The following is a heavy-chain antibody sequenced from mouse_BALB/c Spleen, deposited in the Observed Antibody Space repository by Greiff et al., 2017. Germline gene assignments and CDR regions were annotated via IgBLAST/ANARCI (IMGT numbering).Heavy chain of an antibody. CDR3: ARENDYDVPWFAY. CDR2: IWAGGST. J-gene: IGHJ3*01. Sequence: QVQLKESGPGLVAPSQSLSITCTVSGFSLTSYGVHWVRQPPGKGLEWLGVIWAGGSTNYNSALMSRLSISKDNSKSQVFLKMNSLQTDDTAMYYCARENDYDVPWFAYWGQGTLVTVSA. V-gene: IGHV2-9*02. D-gene: IGHD2-4*01. CDR1: GFSLTSYG.